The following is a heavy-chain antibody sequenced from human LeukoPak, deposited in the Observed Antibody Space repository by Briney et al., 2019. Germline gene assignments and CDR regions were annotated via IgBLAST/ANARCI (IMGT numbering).Heavy chain of an antibody. CDR2: ISGSGGST. D-gene: IGHD6-6*01. J-gene: IGHJ1*01. V-gene: IGHV3-23*01. CDR1: GFTFSGPA. Sequence: GGSLRLSCAASGFTFSGPAMSWVRQAPGKGLEWVSSISGSGGSTYYADSVKGRFTISRDNSKNTQYLQMNSLRAEDTAVYYCAKVEYSSNIPQHWGQGTLVTVSS. CDR3: AKVEYSSNIPQH.